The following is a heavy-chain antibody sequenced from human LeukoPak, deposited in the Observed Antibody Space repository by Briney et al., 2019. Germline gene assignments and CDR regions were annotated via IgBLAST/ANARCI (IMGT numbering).Heavy chain of an antibody. V-gene: IGHV3-74*01. D-gene: IGHD5-18*01. CDR2: IKSDGSTT. CDR3: ASVVDTHFDY. J-gene: IGHJ4*02. CDR1: GFTFSSYW. Sequence: GGSLRPSCAASGFTFSSYWMHWVRQAPGKGLVWVSRIKSDGSTTTYADSVKGRFTISRDNAKNTLYLQMNSLRAEDTAVYYCASVVDTHFDYWGQGTLVTVSS.